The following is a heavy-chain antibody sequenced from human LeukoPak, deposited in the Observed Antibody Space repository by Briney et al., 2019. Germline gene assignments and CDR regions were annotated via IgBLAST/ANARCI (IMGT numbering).Heavy chain of an antibody. D-gene: IGHD6-19*01. Sequence: SETLSLTCTVSGGSISSYYWSWIRQPPGKGLEWIGNIYYSGSTNYNPSLRSRVTISVDTSKNQCSLKLSSVTAADTAVYYCARAQGYSSGWDFQHWGQGTLVTVSS. V-gene: IGHV4-59*01. CDR2: IYYSGST. J-gene: IGHJ1*01. CDR1: GGSISSYY. CDR3: ARAQGYSSGWDFQH.